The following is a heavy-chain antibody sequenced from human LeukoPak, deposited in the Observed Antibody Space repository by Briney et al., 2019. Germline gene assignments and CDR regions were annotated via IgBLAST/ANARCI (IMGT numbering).Heavy chain of an antibody. Sequence: SETLSLTCTVSGGSISSSSYYWGWIRQPPGKGLEWIGSIYYSGSTYYNPSLKSRVTISVDTSKNQFSLKLSSVTAADTAVYYCARRSMTPRLRYFDYWGQGTLVTVSS. CDR2: IYYSGST. D-gene: IGHD6-6*01. CDR1: GGSISSSSYY. V-gene: IGHV4-39*01. CDR3: ARRSMTPRLRYFDY. J-gene: IGHJ4*02.